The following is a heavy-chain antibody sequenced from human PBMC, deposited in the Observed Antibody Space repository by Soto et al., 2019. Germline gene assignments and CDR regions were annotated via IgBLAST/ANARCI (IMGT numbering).Heavy chain of an antibody. V-gene: IGHV1-69*13. CDR3: ARRGVVPASRTYYYYGMDV. CDR1: GGTFSSYA. CDR2: IIPIFGTA. J-gene: IGHJ6*02. D-gene: IGHD2-2*01. Sequence: SVKVSCKASGGTFSSYAISWVRQAPGQGLEWMGGIIPIFGTANYAQKFQGRVTITADESTSTAYMELSSLRSEDTAVYYCARRGVVPASRTYYYYGMDVWGQGTTVTV.